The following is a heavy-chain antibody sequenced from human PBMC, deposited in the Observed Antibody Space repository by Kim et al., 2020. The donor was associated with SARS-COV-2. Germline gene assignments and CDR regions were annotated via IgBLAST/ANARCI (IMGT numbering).Heavy chain of an antibody. CDR1: GFTFSSYG. CDR2: ISYDGSNK. V-gene: IGHV3-33*05. CDR3: ARPLGGHIVVVTASPYYYYCGMDV. D-gene: IGHD2-21*02. J-gene: IGHJ6*02. Sequence: WGSLRLSCAASGFTFSSYGMHWVRQAPGKGLEWVAVISYDGSNKYYADSVKGRFTISRDNSKNTLYLQMNSLRAEDTAVYYCARPLGGHIVVVTASPYYYYCGMDVWGQGTTVTVSS.